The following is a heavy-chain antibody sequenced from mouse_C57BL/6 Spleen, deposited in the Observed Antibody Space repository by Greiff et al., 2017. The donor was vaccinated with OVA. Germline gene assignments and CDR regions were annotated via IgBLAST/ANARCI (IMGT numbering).Heavy chain of an antibody. V-gene: IGHV1-74*01. D-gene: IGHD2-1*01. J-gene: IGHJ3*01. CDR3: AMGIYYGNQAWFAY. CDR1: GYTFTSYW. CDR2: IHPSDSDT. Sequence: QVHVKQSGAELVKPGASVKVSCKASGYTFTSYWMHWVKQRPGQGLEWIGRIHPSDSDTNYNQKFKGKATLTVDKSSSTAYMQLSSLTCEDSAVYYCAMGIYYGNQAWFAYWGQGTLVTVSA.